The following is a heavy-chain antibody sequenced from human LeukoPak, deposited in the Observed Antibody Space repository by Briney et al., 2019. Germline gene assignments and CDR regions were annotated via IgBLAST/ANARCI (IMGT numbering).Heavy chain of an antibody. V-gene: IGHV3-23*01. CDR2: IYENGGTT. J-gene: IGHJ6*02. CDR3: ARGGARSSSYYYGMDV. CDR1: GFTFRSHA. D-gene: IGHD6-13*01. Sequence: GGSLRLSCVGSGFTFRSHAMSWVRQAPEKGLEFVSGIYENGGTTYYADSVKGRFSISRDNSKNTLYLQMDSLRGEDTAVYYCARGGARSSSYYYGMDVWGLGTTVTVSS.